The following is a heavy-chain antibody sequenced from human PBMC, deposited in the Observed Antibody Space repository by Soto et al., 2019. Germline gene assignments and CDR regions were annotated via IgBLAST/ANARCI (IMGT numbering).Heavy chain of an antibody. CDR2: ISGSGTSI. D-gene: IGHD3-10*01. Sequence: EVKLSESGGGLVQPGGSLRLSWAASGFSFDNYAMGWVRVAPGKGLEWVSGISGSGTSIDCADSVKGRFTISRDNSKNTLYLQMDGLRDEDTAQYYCAKDRMLGSGTFSSFPPWGHGVQFTFSS. CDR3: AKDRMLGSGTFSSFPP. V-gene: IGHV3-23*01. CDR1: GFSFDNYA. J-gene: IGHJ5*02.